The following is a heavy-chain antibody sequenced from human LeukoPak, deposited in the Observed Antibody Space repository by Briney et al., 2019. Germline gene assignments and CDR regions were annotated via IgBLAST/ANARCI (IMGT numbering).Heavy chain of an antibody. D-gene: IGHD5-24*01. J-gene: IGHJ4*02. CDR2: IRYDGNNK. CDR1: GFTVSNYG. CDR3: ATVGYNLVFDY. V-gene: IGHV3-30*02. Sequence: PGGSLRLSCAASGFTVSNYGMHWVRQAPGKGLEWVALIRYDGNNKFYADSVKGRFTISRDIGKSTLFLQMNGLRAEDTAVYYCATVGYNLVFDYWGQGTLVTVSS.